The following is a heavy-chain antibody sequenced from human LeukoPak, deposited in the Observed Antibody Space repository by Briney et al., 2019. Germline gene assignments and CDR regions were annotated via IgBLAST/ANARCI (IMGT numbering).Heavy chain of an antibody. J-gene: IGHJ4*02. V-gene: IGHV3-9*01. D-gene: IGHD3-22*01. CDR2: ISWNSGSI. CDR1: GFTFDDYA. Sequence: PGGSLRLSCAASGFTFDDYAMHWVRQAPGKGLEWVSGISWNSGSIGYADSVKGRFTISRDNAKNSLYLQMNSLRAEDTALYYCAKERDTMKGSLDYWGQGTLVTVSS. CDR3: AKERDTMKGSLDY.